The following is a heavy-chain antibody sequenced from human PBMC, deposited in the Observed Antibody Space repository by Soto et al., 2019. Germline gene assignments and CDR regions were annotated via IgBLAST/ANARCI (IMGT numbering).Heavy chain of an antibody. CDR3: AKDRMGAGVRGYFDY. Sequence: QVQLVESGGGVVQPGKSLRLSCAGSGFTFSSYGMDWVRQSPGKGLELVAVISYDGSKKYYADSVKGRFTISRDNSKNTLYLQMSSLRADDTAVYYCAKDRMGAGVRGYFDYWGQGTLVTVSS. J-gene: IGHJ4*02. CDR1: GFTFSSYG. D-gene: IGHD3-10*01. V-gene: IGHV3-30*18. CDR2: ISYDGSKK.